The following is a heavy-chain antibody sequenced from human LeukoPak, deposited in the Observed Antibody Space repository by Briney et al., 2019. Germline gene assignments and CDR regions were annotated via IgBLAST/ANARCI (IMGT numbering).Heavy chain of an antibody. Sequence: PGGSLRLSCAASGFTFSSYSMNWVRQAPGKGLEWVSSISSSSYIYYADSVKGRFTISRDNAKNSLYLQMNSLRAEDTAVYYCARDDYYDSSGYNYYYYYGMDVWGQGTTVTVSS. J-gene: IGHJ6*02. V-gene: IGHV3-21*01. CDR3: ARDDYYDSSGYNYYYYYGMDV. CDR1: GFTFSSYS. CDR2: ISSSSYI. D-gene: IGHD3-22*01.